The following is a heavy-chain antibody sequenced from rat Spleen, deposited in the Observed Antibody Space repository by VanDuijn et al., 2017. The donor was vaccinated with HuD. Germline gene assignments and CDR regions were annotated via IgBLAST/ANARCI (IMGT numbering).Heavy chain of an antibody. J-gene: IGHJ3*01. Sequence: EVQLQESGPGLVKPSQSLSLTCSVTGYSITSTYWGWIRKFPGNKMEWIGHISYSGSTSYNPSLKSRISITRDTSKNQFFLQLNSVTTEDTATYYCARYIGDNSGFAYWGQGTLVTVSS. CDR2: ISYSGST. CDR3: ARYIGDNSGFAY. D-gene: IGHD4-3*01. V-gene: IGHV3-1*01. CDR1: GYSITSTY.